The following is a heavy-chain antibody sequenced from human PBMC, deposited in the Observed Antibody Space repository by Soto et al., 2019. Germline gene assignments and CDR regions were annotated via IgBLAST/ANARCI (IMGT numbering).Heavy chain of an antibody. CDR3: ARVVSAEAGIRYNWLDP. V-gene: IGHV3-74*01. CDR1: GFTFSSYW. J-gene: IGHJ5*02. Sequence: PGGSLRLSCAASGFTFSSYWMHWVRQAPGKGLVWVSRINSDGSSTSYADSVKGRFTISRDNAKNTLYLQMNSLRAEDTAVYYCARVVSAEAGIRYNWLDPWGQGTLVTVYS. CDR2: INSDGSST. D-gene: IGHD6-13*01.